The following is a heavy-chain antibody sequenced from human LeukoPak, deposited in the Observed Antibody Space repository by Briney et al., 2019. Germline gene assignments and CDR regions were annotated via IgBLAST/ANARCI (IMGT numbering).Heavy chain of an antibody. D-gene: IGHD4-17*01. CDR1: GFTFNNYA. CDR2: ISGGGETT. V-gene: IGHV3-23*01. CDR3: ARDYADYVGYFFFDY. J-gene: IGHJ4*02. Sequence: GGSLRLSCAASGFTFNNYAMNWVRQAPGKGLEWVSSISGGGETTYYADSAKGRVTISRDNSQNTLYLQMNRLRAEDTAVYYCARDYADYVGYFFFDYWGQGTLVTVSS.